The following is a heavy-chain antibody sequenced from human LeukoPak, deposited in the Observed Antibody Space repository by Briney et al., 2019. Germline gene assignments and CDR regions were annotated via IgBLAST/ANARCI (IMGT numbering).Heavy chain of an antibody. CDR1: GFTFSNYG. D-gene: IGHD2-21*02. V-gene: IGHV3-74*01. J-gene: IGHJ4*02. CDR2: INPEGTTA. CDR3: VFFYTALKIPY. Sequence: GGSLRLSCAASGFTFSNYGMHWVRQAPGKGLVWVSVINPEGTTATYADSVKGRFTISRDNAKNTLYLQMDSLRAEDTAIYYCVFFYTALKIPYWGQGGLVTVSS.